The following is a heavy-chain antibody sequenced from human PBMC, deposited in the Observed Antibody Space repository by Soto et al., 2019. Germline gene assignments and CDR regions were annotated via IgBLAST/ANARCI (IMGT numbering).Heavy chain of an antibody. D-gene: IGHD2-2*01. Sequence: GGSLTLSCGASGFTFSSYGMHWVRQAPGKGLEWVAVISYDGSNKYYADSVKGRFTISRDNSKNTLYLQMNSLRAEDTAVYYCAKDGMRANIVVVPAAQTHYYYYYYMDVWGKGTTVTVSS. CDR2: ISYDGSNK. CDR3: AKDGMRANIVVVPAAQTHYYYYYYMDV. V-gene: IGHV3-30*18. J-gene: IGHJ6*03. CDR1: GFTFSSYG.